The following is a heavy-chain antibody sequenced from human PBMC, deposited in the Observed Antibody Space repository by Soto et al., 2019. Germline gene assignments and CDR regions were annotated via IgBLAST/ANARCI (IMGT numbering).Heavy chain of an antibody. CDR1: GGTFSSYA. CDR3: ARDYMGGRDGSPYYFDY. D-gene: IGHD2-15*01. CDR2: IIPIFGTA. V-gene: IGHV1-69*13. J-gene: IGHJ4*02. Sequence: GASVKVSCNASGGTFSSYASSWVRQATGQGLEWMGGIIPIFGTANYAQKFQGRVTITADESTSTAYMELSSLRSEDTAVYYCARDYMGGRDGSPYYFDYWGQGTLVTVSS.